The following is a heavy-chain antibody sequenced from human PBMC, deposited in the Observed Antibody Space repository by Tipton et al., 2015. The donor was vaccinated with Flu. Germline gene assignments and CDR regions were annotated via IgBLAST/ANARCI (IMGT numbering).Heavy chain of an antibody. CDR3: SSYYIRAFDI. CDR1: GASINNYY. V-gene: IGHV4-59*01. D-gene: IGHD3-10*01. CDR2: IYYSGNT. J-gene: IGHJ3*02. Sequence: TLSLTCTVSGASINNYYWSWIRQPPGKGLEWIGYIYYSGNTNYNPSLKSRVTMSLGASKSHFSLKLSSVTAADTAMYYCSSYYIRAFDIWGQGTMVTVSS.